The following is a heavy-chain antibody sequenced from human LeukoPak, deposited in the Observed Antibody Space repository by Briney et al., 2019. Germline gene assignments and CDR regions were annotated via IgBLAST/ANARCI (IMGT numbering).Heavy chain of an antibody. CDR2: ISYDGSNK. V-gene: IGHV3-30*18. CDR3: AKDWGYCRSTSCYYYGMDV. CDR1: GFTFSSYG. J-gene: IGHJ6*02. D-gene: IGHD2-2*01. Sequence: GRSLRLSCAASGFTFSSYGMHWVRQAPGKGLEWVAVISYDGSNKYYADSVKGRFTISRDNSKNTLYLQMNSLRAEDTAVYYCAKDWGYCRSTSCYYYGMDVWGQGTTVTVSS.